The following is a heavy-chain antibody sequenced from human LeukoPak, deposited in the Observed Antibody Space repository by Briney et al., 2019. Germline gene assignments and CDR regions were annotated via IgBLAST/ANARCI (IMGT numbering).Heavy chain of an antibody. Sequence: GGSLRLSCAASGFTFSSYGMHWVRQAPGKGLEWVSAISGSGGSTYYADSVKGRFTISRDNSKNTLYLQMNSLRAEDTAVYYCANHPDSSSWRTGAFDIWGQGTMVTVSS. V-gene: IGHV3-23*01. J-gene: IGHJ3*02. D-gene: IGHD6-13*01. CDR1: GFTFSSYG. CDR2: ISGSGGST. CDR3: ANHPDSSSWRTGAFDI.